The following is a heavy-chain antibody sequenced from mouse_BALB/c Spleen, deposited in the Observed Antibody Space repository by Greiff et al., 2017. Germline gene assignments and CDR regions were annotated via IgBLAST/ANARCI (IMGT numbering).Heavy chain of an antibody. J-gene: IGHJ3*01. CDR2: INPYNGDT. D-gene: IGHD1-2*01. Sequence: VQLQQSGPELVKPGASVKISCKASGYSFTGYFMNWVMQSHGKSLEWIGRINPYNGDTFYNQKFKGKATLTVDKSSSTAHMELRSLASEDSAVYYCARSGGSLLLFAYWGQGTLVTVSA. CDR3: ARSGGSLLLFAY. V-gene: IGHV1-20*02. CDR1: GYSFTGYF.